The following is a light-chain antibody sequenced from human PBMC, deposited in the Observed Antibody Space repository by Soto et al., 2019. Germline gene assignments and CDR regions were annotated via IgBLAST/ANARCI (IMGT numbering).Light chain of an antibody. CDR2: KAS. CDR1: QSISSW. J-gene: IGKJ1*01. CDR3: QQQRT. V-gene: IGKV1-5*03. Sequence: DIQMTQSPSTLSASVGDRVTITCRASQSISSWLAWYQQKPGKAPKLLIYKASSLESGVPSRFSGSGSGTEFTLTISSLQPDDFAPYYCQQQRTFGQGTKVEIK.